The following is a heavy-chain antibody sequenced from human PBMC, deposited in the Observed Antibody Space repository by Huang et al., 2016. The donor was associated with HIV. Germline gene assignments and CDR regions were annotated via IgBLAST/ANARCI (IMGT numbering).Heavy chain of an antibody. V-gene: IGHV4-34*02. CDR2: VNDSGAT. CDR1: GGSFTGNY. Sequence: QMQLQQRGAGLLKPSETLSLTCGVSGGSFTGNYLTWIRQAPGKGLEWIGEVNDSGATNDNPSLNVRVTISLDKSNRELSLNLRSVTAADTAVYYCARQWTILEWLLGLDVWGQGTTVIVSS. CDR3: ARQWTILEWLLGLDV. J-gene: IGHJ6*02. D-gene: IGHD3-3*01.